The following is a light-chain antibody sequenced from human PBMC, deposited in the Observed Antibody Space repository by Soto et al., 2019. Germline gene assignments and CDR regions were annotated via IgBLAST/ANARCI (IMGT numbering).Light chain of an antibody. CDR1: SSDIGNYNY. Sequence: QSALTQPASVSGSPGQSITISCTGTSSDIGNYNYVSWYQQDPGKAPKLMIYDVSNRPSGVSNRFSGSKSGITASLTISGLQAEDETDNYCRSYTSSSTYVFGTGTKVTVL. CDR2: DVS. CDR3: RSYTSSSTYV. J-gene: IGLJ1*01. V-gene: IGLV2-14*01.